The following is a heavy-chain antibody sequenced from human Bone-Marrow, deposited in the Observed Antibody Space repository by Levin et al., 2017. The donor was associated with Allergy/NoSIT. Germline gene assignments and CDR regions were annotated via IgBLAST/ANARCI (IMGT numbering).Heavy chain of an antibody. CDR3: ARDRYNSGRQ. Sequence: GSLRLSCEASTFIVTSHYITWVRQAPGRGLEWVSVLYHGGNTYYADSVKGRFTISSDHSKGTLSLRLNSLRPRDTAVYYCARDRYNSGRQWGQGTLVTVSS. CDR1: TFIVTSHY. D-gene: IGHD6-19*01. CDR2: LYHGGNT. J-gene: IGHJ4*02. V-gene: IGHV3-53*01.